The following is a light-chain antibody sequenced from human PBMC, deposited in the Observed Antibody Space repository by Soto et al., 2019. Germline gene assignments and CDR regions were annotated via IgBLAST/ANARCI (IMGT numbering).Light chain of an antibody. J-gene: IGKJ5*01. Sequence: DIQMTQSPSSLSASVGDRVTITCRASQSISSYLNWYQQKPGKAPKLLIYAASSLQSGVPSRFSGSGVGTYFTLTINGLQPEDFTAYYCQQTYDTPITFGQGTRLEI. CDR3: QQTYDTPIT. V-gene: IGKV1-39*01. CDR1: QSISSY. CDR2: AAS.